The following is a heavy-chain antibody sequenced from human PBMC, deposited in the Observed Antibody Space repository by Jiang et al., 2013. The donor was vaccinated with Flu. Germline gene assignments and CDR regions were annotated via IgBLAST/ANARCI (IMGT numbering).Heavy chain of an antibody. D-gene: IGHD1-26*01. V-gene: IGHV3-30*02. CDR2: TRYDGTNK. CDR3: AKDRTSGSYIDY. CDR1: GFIFSDYD. Sequence: SCAASGFIFSDYDMHWVRQAPGKGLEWVTFTRYDGTNKYYADSVKGRFTISRDNSKNTLFLQMNSLRLEDTAVYYCAKDRTSGSYIDYWGQGTLVTVSS. J-gene: IGHJ4*02.